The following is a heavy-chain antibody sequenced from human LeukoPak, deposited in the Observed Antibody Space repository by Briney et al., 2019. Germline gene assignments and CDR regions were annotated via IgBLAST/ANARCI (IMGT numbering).Heavy chain of an antibody. CDR2: IYTSGST. D-gene: IGHD3-10*01. V-gene: IGHV4-61*02. J-gene: IGHJ5*02. CDR1: GGSIGSGNYY. CDR3: ARGAQGSGHWFDP. Sequence: SQTLSLTCTVSGGSIGSGNYYWSWIRQPAGKGLEWIGRIYTSGSTNYNPSLKSRVTISVDTSKNQFSLKLSSVTAADTAVYYCARGAQGSGHWFDPWGQGTLVTVSS.